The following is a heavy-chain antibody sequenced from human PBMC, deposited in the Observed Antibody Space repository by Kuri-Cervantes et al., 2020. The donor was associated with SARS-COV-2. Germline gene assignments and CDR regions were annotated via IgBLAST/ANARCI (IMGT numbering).Heavy chain of an antibody. J-gene: IGHJ4*02. V-gene: IGHV1-8*01. CDR3: ARVKYYDFWSGYSDEGAFDY. D-gene: IGHD3-3*01. CDR2: VKTNSGNT. Sequence: ASVKVSCKAPETTFPNYDINWVRQATGQGLEWMGMVKTNSGNTLYAQIFQDRVTMTRDTSTSTVYMELSSLRSEDTAVYYCARVKYYDFWSGYSDEGAFDYWGQGTLVTVSS. CDR1: ETTFPNYD.